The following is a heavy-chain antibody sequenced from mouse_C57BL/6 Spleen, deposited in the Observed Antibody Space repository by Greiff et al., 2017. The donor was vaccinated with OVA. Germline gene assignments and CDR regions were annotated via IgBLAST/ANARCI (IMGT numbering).Heavy chain of an antibody. V-gene: IGHV5-17*01. CDR3: ASDHYYGSSHFDY. CDR2: ISSGSSTI. CDR1: GFTFSDYG. D-gene: IGHD1-1*01. J-gene: IGHJ2*01. Sequence: EVKLVESGGGLVKPGGSLKLSCAASGFTFSDYGMHWVRQAPEKGLEWVAYISSGSSTIYYADTVKGRFTISRDNAKNTLFLQMTSLRSEDTAMYYCASDHYYGSSHFDYWGQGTTLTVSS.